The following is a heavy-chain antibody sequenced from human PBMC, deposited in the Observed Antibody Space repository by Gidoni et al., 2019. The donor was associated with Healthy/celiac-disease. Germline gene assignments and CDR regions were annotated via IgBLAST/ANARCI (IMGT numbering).Heavy chain of an antibody. CDR2: ISGSGGST. J-gene: IGHJ4*02. V-gene: IGHV3-23*01. Sequence: EVQLLESGGGLGQRGGSLSLSCAASGFTFSSYALSWVGHAPGTGLEWVLAISGSGGSTYYANSVKGRFTISRDNSKNTLYLQMNSLRAEDTAVYYCAKTTWGLEPSDYWGQRTLVTVSS. CDR1: GFTFSSYA. D-gene: IGHD3-16*01. CDR3: AKTTWGLEPSDY.